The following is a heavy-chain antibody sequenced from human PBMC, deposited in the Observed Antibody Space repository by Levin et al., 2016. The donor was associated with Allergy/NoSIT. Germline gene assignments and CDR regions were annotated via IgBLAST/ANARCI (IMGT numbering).Heavy chain of an antibody. CDR3: ARDLVMVTMVRDLQNYYGMDV. D-gene: IGHD3-10*01. V-gene: IGHV3-21*01. CDR2: ISSSSSYI. Sequence: GGSLRLSCAASGFTFSSYSMNWVRQAPGKGLEWVSSISSSSSYIYYADSVKGRFTISRDNAKNSLYLQMNSLRAEDTAVYYCARDLVMVTMVRDLQNYYGMDVWGQGTTVTVSS. J-gene: IGHJ6*02. CDR1: GFTFSSYS.